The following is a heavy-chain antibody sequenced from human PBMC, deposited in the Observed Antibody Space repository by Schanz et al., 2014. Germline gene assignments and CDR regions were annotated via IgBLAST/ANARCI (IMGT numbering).Heavy chain of an antibody. D-gene: IGHD5-12*01. CDR1: GGTFSSFG. Sequence: QVQLVQSGAEVKKPGPSVKVSCKASGGTFSSFGINWVRQAPGQGLEWMGRIIPSLGLAKYEQKFQDKVTITADTSTTTAYMELSSLKSEDTAVYYCARGPLGTSPWGQGTLVTVSS. CDR2: IIPSLGLA. J-gene: IGHJ5*02. CDR3: ARGPLGTSP. V-gene: IGHV1-69*04.